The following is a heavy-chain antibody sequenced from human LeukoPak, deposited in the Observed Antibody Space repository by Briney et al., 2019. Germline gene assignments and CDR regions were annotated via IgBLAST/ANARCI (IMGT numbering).Heavy chain of an antibody. Sequence: SETLSLTCTVSGGSISPYFWSWIRQPAGKGLEWIGRITSAGDTVYNPSLRGRVTMSLDTSKNQFSLILNSVTASDTALYYCAREDLKLPHNWFDTWRQGTLVTVSS. CDR1: GGSISPYF. V-gene: IGHV4-4*07. CDR2: ITSAGDT. CDR3: AREDLKLPHNWFDT. J-gene: IGHJ5*02.